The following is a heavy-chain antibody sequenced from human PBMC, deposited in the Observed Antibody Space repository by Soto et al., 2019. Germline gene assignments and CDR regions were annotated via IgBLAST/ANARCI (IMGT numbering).Heavy chain of an antibody. V-gene: IGHV5-51*01. J-gene: IGHJ6*02. CDR3: AASIFYYGMDV. CDR1: GYTFTNYW. CDR2: IYPGDSDT. Sequence: PGESLKISCKGSGYTFTNYWIGWVRQMPGKGLEWMGIIYPGDSDTKYNPSFQGQVTISAHKSITTTYLQWSSLKASDTAIYYCAASIFYYGMDVWGQGTTVTVSS.